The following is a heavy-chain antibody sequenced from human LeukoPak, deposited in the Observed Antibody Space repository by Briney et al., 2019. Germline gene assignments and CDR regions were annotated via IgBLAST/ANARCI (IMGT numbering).Heavy chain of an antibody. D-gene: IGHD5-24*01. J-gene: IGHJ4*01. CDR2: INTNGDTA. V-gene: IGHV3-74*01. CDR1: GLKFSSYW. Sequence: GGSLRLSCAVAGLKFSSYWMNSVRQVPGKGLMWVSHINTNGDTANYAHSVKGRFTISRANAKSTLSLQMNRLTAEDTAIYYCGRDNAYTFGYWGQGTLVTVSS. CDR3: GRDNAYTFGY.